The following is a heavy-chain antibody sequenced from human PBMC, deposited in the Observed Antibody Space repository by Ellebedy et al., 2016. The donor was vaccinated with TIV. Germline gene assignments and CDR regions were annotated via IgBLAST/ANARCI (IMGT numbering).Heavy chain of an antibody. V-gene: IGHV1-46*01. CDR3: ATSPPYSGSHDFFFEY. Sequence: ASVKVSXKASGYTFTTYYMNWVRQAPGQGLEWMGIINTRVGNAAYAQNFQGRVTMTRDTSTSTVYMELSSLRSDDTAVYYCATSPPYSGSHDFFFEYWGQGTLVTVSS. J-gene: IGHJ4*02. CDR2: INTRVGNA. CDR1: GYTFTTYY. D-gene: IGHD1-26*01.